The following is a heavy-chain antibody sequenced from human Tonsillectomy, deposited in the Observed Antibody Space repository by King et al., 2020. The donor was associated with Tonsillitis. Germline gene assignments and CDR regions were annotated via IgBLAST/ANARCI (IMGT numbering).Heavy chain of an antibody. J-gene: IGHJ6*02. Sequence: VQLVESGGGLVKPGGSLRLSCAASGFTFSDYYMNWIRQAPGKGLEWISYISSSSSYTNYADSVKGRSTTFRDNAKNSLYLLMSSLRAEDTAVYYCARRSGLDRAGAHYYYYGLDVWGQGTTVTVSS. CDR3: ARRSGLDRAGAHYYYYGLDV. V-gene: IGHV3-11*06. CDR2: ISSSSSYT. D-gene: IGHD3-22*01. CDR1: GFTFSDYY.